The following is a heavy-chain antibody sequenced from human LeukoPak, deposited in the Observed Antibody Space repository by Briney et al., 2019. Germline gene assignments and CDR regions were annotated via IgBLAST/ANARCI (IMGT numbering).Heavy chain of an antibody. CDR1: GFTFSDYY. Sequence: GGSLRLSCAASGFTFSDYYMSWVRQAPGKGLEWDSYISSSGSTIYYADSVKGRFTIARDNAKNSLYLQMNSLRAEDTAVYYCARGQDYYDSSGYYNWFDPWGQGTLVTVSA. J-gene: IGHJ5*02. CDR2: ISSSGSTI. CDR3: ARGQDYYDSSGYYNWFDP. V-gene: IGHV3-11*01. D-gene: IGHD3-22*01.